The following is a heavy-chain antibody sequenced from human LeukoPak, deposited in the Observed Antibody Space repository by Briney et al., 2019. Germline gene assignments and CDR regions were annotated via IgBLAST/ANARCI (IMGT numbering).Heavy chain of an antibody. D-gene: IGHD3-3*01. CDR2: INHSGST. CDR1: GGSFSGYY. V-gene: IGHV4-34*01. Sequence: SETLSLTCAVYGGSFSGYYWSWIRQPPGKGLEWIGEINHSGSTNYNPSLKSRVTISVDTSKNQFSLKLSSVTAADTAVYYCASRITIFGVVISWGQGTLVTVSS. J-gene: IGHJ5*02. CDR3: ASRITIFGVVIS.